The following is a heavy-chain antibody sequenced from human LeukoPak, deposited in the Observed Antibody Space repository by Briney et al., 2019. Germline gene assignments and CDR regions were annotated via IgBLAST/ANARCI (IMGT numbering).Heavy chain of an antibody. J-gene: IGHJ4*02. CDR1: GFTVSSYE. CDR2: ISSSGSTI. D-gene: IGHD3-10*01. V-gene: IGHV3-48*03. CDR3: ARDRANDYFDY. Sequence: PGGSLRLSCAASGFTVSSYEMNWVRQAPGKGLEWVSYISSSGSTIYYADSVKGRFTISRDNAKKSLFLLMNSLRAEDTAVYYCARDRANDYFDYWGQGTLVTVSS.